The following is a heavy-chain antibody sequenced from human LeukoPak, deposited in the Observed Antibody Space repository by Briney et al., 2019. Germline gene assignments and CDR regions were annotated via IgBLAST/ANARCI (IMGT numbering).Heavy chain of an antibody. D-gene: IGHD3-10*01. V-gene: IGHV4-59*01. J-gene: IGHJ6*03. CDR2: IYYSGST. CDR1: GGSISSYY. CDR3: ARVSGAPHYYYYYYMDV. Sequence: PSETLSLTCTVSGGSISSYYWSWIRQPPGKGLEWIGYIYYSGSTNYNPSLKSRVTISVDTSKNQFSLKLSSVTAADTAVYYCARVSGAPHYYYYYYMDVWGKGTTVTISS.